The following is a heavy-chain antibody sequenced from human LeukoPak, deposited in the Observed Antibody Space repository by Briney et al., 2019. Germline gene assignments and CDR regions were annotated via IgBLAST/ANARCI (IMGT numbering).Heavy chain of an antibody. J-gene: IGHJ4*02. CDR1: GFTFDDFA. CDR3: ARAMRSGYDY. D-gene: IGHD5-12*01. V-gene: IGHV3-43*02. Sequence: PGGSLRLSCATSGFTFDDFAMHWVRQPPGKGLEWVSLISGDGISIYNADSVKGRFIISRENAENSLYLQMNSLRDEDTAVYYCARAMRSGYDYWGQGTLVTVSS. CDR2: ISGDGISI.